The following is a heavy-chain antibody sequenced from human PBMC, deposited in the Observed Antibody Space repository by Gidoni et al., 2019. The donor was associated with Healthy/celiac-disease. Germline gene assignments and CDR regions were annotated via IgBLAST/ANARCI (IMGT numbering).Heavy chain of an antibody. CDR2: MNPNSGNT. Sequence: QLQLLQSGAEVTKPGSSVKVSCKASGYTFTSYDIIWVRQATGQGLEWMGWMNPNSGNTGYAQKFQGRVTMTRNTSISTAYMERSSLRSEDTAVYYCARDIAAAGTVRDYWGQGTLVTVSS. V-gene: IGHV1-8*01. CDR1: GYTFTSYD. D-gene: IGHD6-13*01. CDR3: ARDIAAAGTVRDY. J-gene: IGHJ4*02.